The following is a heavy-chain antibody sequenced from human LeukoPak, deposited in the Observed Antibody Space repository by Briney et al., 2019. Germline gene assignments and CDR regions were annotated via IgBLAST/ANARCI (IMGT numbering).Heavy chain of an antibody. CDR3: ARDRSPTVTFFDF. CDR1: GFSFSTLW. CDR2: INQHGIEK. Sequence: GGSLRLSCAASGFSFSTLWMTWVRQAPGKGLEWVANINQHGIEKYYVDSVKGRFTISRDNAKNTLYLQMDSLRADDTAVYYCARDRSPTVTFFDFWGQGTLVTVSS. D-gene: IGHD4-17*01. V-gene: IGHV3-7*01. J-gene: IGHJ4*02.